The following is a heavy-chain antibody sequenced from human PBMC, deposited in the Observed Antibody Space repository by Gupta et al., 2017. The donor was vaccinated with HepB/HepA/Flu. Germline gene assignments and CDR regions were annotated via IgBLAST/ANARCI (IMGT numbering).Heavy chain of an antibody. V-gene: IGHV1-69*06. D-gene: IGHD3-10*01. CDR2: IIPIFGTA. CDR1: GGTFSSYA. Sequence: QVQLVQSGAEVKKPGSSVKVSCKASGGTFSSYAISWVRQAPGQGLEWMGGIIPIFGTANEAQKFQGRVTITADKSTSKAYMELSSLRSEEQGVYYCARGGHGSGIYGVDYGGQGTLVTVSS. CDR3: ARGGHGSGIYGVDY. J-gene: IGHJ4*02.